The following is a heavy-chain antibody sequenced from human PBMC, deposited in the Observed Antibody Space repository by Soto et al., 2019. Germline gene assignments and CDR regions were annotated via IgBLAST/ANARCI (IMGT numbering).Heavy chain of an antibody. CDR1: GGTFSSYA. D-gene: IGHD6-13*01. CDR2: IIPIFGTA. V-gene: IGHV1-69*13. CDR3: ARVPMAAAGSYWFDP. Sequence: EASVKVSCKASGGTFSSYAISWVRQAPGQGLEWMGGIIPIFGTANYAQKFQGRVTITADESTSTAYMELSSLRSEDTAVYYCARVPMAAAGSYWFDPWGQGTLVTVSS. J-gene: IGHJ5*02.